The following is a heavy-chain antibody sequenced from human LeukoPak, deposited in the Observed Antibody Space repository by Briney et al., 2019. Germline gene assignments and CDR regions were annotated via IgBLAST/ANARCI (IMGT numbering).Heavy chain of an antibody. CDR3: AKGASSSWSVSIDY. CDR2: VSGSGSST. V-gene: IGHV3-23*01. J-gene: IGHJ4*02. CDR1: GFTFSSYA. Sequence: PGVSERLSCAASGFTFSSYAMNWVRQAPGKGLEWVSGVSGSGSSTYYADSVKGRFTISRDNSKNTLYLQMNSLRAEDTAVYYCAKGASSSWSVSIDYWGQGTLVTVSS. D-gene: IGHD6-13*01.